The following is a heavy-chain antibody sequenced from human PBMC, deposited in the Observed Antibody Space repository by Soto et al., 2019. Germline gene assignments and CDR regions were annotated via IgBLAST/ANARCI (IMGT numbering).Heavy chain of an antibody. CDR3: ARVRQFVGYFCYYKDV. Sequence: AAVKVSCKASGYTFTSYGINWVRQAPGQGLEWMGWISAYNGDTNYTQRLQGRVTMTTDTSTTTAYMELRGLRSDDTAVYYCARVRQFVGYFCYYKDVPSQRTTDIVSS. V-gene: IGHV1-18*01. CDR1: GYTFTSYG. D-gene: IGHD6-6*01. CDR2: ISAYNGDT. J-gene: IGHJ6*03.